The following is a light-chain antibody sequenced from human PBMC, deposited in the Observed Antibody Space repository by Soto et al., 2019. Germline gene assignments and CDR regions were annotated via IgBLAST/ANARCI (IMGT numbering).Light chain of an antibody. Sequence: EIVLTQSPGTLSLSPGERATLSCRASQSVSNYLAWYRQRPGQAPRLLIHGASIRATGIPDRFSGSGSGTDFTLTISRLEPEDFAVYYCQHYSTSAFTFGPGNKVDIK. CDR2: GAS. V-gene: IGKV3-20*01. J-gene: IGKJ3*01. CDR1: QSVSNY. CDR3: QHYSTSAFT.